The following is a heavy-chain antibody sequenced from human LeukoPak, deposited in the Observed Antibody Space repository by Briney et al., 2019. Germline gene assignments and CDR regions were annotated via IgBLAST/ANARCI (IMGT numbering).Heavy chain of an antibody. CDR2: ISDSGGST. CDR1: GFTFSSYD. V-gene: IGHV3-23*01. J-gene: IGHJ4*02. D-gene: IGHD3-10*01. CDR3: AKAKGRGSPGRDYFDY. Sequence: GGTLRLSCAASGFTFSSYDMSWVRQAPGKGLEWVSGISDSGGSTYNADSVEGRFTISRDNSRNTLYLQMNSLRAEDTAVYYCAKAKGRGSPGRDYFDYWGQGTLVTVSS.